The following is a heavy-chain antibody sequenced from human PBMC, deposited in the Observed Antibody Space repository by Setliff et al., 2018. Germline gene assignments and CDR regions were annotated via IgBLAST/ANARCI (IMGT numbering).Heavy chain of an antibody. CDR3: TRHEDRNKCTSSSCYRENDAFDV. V-gene: IGHV5-51*01. J-gene: IGHJ3*01. Sequence: GESLTLSCKASGYIFTNYWIGWVRQMPGKGLEWMGVIYPGDSDTRYSPSFQGQATISADKSINTAYLQWSSLKASDTAIYYCTRHEDRNKCTSSSCYRENDAFDVWGQGAMVTVSS. CDR2: IYPGDSDT. CDR1: GYIFTNYW. D-gene: IGHD2-2*01.